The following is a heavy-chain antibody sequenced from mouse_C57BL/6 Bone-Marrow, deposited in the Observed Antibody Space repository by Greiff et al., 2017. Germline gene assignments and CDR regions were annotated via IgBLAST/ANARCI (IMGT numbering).Heavy chain of an antibody. CDR3: ARAPYYYGSSFYYAMDY. Sequence: VKVVESGAELARPGASVKLSCKASGYTFTSYGISWVKQRTGQGLEWIGEIYPRSGNTYYNEKFKGKATLTADKSSSTAYMELRSLTSEDSAVYFCARAPYYYGSSFYYAMDYWGQGTSVTVSS. CDR2: IYPRSGNT. J-gene: IGHJ4*01. V-gene: IGHV1-81*01. D-gene: IGHD1-1*01. CDR1: GYTFTSYG.